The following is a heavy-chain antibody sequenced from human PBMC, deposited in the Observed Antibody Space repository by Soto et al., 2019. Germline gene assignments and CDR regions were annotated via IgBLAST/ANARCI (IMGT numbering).Heavy chain of an antibody. CDR2: VRSHGDTT. J-gene: IGHJ4*02. CDR3: AKGKGVGATPDGANC. V-gene: IGHV3-23*01. Sequence: EVQVLESGGGLVQPGGSLRLSCAASGFTFSNFGMNWVRQAPGKGLEWVSGVRSHGDTTYNAESVKGRFTVSRDTSRNTVYLPTKSLRAEDTAIYYCAKGKGVGATPDGANCWGQGTLVTVSS. D-gene: IGHD1-26*01. CDR1: GFTFSNFG.